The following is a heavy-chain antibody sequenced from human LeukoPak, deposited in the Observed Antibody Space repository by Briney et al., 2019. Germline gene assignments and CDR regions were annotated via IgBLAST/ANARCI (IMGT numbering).Heavy chain of an antibody. CDR2: ISGSGGST. V-gene: IGHV3-23*01. CDR1: GFTFSSYA. D-gene: IGHD5-24*01. CDR3: AKDAMPGQRWLHLNWFDP. J-gene: IGHJ5*02. Sequence: GGSLRLSCAASGFTFSSYAMSWVRQAPGKGLEWVSAISGSGGSTYYADSVKGRFTISRDNSKNTLYLQMNSLRAEDTAVYYCAKDAMPGQRWLHLNWFDPWGQGTLVTVSS.